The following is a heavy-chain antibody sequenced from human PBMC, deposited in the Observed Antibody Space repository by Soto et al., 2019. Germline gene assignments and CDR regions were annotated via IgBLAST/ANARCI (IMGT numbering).Heavy chain of an antibody. Sequence: EVQLVESGGGLVQPGGFLRLSCAASGFTSSDHYMDWVRQAPGKGLEWVGRTRNKAKSYTTEYAASVKGRFTISTDESKNSLYLQMNALKTEDTAVYSCARSQAFPFGSASYYHYTMDVWGQGTTVTVSS. CDR1: GFTSSDHY. J-gene: IGHJ6*02. V-gene: IGHV3-72*01. D-gene: IGHD3-10*01. CDR2: TRNKAKSYTT. CDR3: ARSQAFPFGSASYYHYTMDV.